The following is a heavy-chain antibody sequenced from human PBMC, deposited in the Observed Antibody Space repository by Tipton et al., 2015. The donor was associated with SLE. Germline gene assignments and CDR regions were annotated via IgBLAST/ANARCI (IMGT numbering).Heavy chain of an antibody. D-gene: IGHD6-19*01. Sequence: TLSLTCTVSGASITRHYWSWFRQPPGKGLEWIGHIYYSGSTNYNPSLKSRVTISVDTSTNQFSLKMRSVTAADTAVYYCASPGYSSGWTLFDYWGQGTLVTVSS. CDR3: ASPGYSSGWTLFDY. V-gene: IGHV4-59*11. J-gene: IGHJ4*02. CDR1: GASITRHY. CDR2: IYYSGST.